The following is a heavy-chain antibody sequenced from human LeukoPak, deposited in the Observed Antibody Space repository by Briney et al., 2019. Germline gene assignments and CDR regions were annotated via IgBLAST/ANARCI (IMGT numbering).Heavy chain of an antibody. CDR2: IYTSGST. V-gene: IGHV4-61*02. Sequence: SETLSLTCTVSGGSISGGSYYWSWIRQPAGKGLEWIGRIYTSGSTNYNPSLKSRVTMSVDTSKNQFSLKLSSVTAADTAVYYCARVLSGSHDYWGQGILVTVSS. D-gene: IGHD1-26*01. J-gene: IGHJ4*02. CDR3: ARVLSGSHDY. CDR1: GGSISGGSYY.